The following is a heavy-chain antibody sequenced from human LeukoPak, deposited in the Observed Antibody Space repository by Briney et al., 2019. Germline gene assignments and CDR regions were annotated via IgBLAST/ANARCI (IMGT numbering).Heavy chain of an antibody. CDR2: ISSSGSTI. CDR1: GFTFISYE. Sequence: PGGSLRLSCAASGFTFISYEMNWVRQAPGEGLEWVSYISSSGSTIYYADSVKGRFTISRDNSKNTLYLQMNSLRAEDTAVYYCAKPRPLTTVGPYDYWGQGTLVTVSS. J-gene: IGHJ4*02. CDR3: AKPRPLTTVGPYDY. D-gene: IGHD4-23*01. V-gene: IGHV3-48*03.